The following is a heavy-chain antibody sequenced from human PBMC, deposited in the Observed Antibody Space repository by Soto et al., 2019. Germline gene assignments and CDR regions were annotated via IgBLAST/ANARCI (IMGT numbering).Heavy chain of an antibody. CDR1: GGTFSSYA. Sequence: SVKVSWKASGGTFSSYAISWVRQAPGQGLEWMGGIIPIFGTANYAQKFQGRVTITADESTSTAYMELSSLRSEDTAVYYCARDQAARYSYGPPPAYYYYGMDVWGQGTTVTVSS. CDR3: ARDQAARYSYGPPPAYYYYGMDV. V-gene: IGHV1-69*13. CDR2: IIPIFGTA. D-gene: IGHD5-18*01. J-gene: IGHJ6*02.